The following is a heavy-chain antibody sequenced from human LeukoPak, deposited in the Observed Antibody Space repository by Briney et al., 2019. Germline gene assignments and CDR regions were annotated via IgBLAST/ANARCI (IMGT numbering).Heavy chain of an antibody. CDR1: GRSISRYY. CDR2: IYYSGNT. V-gene: IGHV4-59*01. CDR3: ARDKGEYYDSSGYLDY. J-gene: IGHJ4*02. Sequence: KPSETLSLTCPLSGRSISRYYWRWIRQPARKGLAWIGYIYYSGNTNYNTSLTSRVTISVDTSKNQFSLKLSSVTAADTAMYYCARDKGEYYDSSGYLDYWGQGTLVTVSS. D-gene: IGHD3-22*01.